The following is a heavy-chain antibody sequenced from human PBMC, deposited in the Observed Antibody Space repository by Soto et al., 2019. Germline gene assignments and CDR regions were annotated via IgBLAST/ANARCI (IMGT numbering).Heavy chain of an antibody. CDR3: AKIRPRSTIYYYYSMDV. J-gene: IGHJ6*02. D-gene: IGHD3-16*01. Sequence: PGGSLRLSCAASGFTFSSYGMHWVRQAPGKGLDWVAVISYEGGNKYYADSVKGRFTISRDNSKNTLFPQMNSLRAEDTAVYYCAKIRPRSTIYYYYSMDVWGQGTTVTVSS. CDR1: GFTFSSYG. V-gene: IGHV3-30*18. CDR2: ISYEGGNK.